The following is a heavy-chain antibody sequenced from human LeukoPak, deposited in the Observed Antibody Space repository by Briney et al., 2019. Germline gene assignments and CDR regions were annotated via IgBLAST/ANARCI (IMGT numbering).Heavy chain of an antibody. Sequence: ASVKVSCKASGYTFTGYYMHWVRQAPGQGLEWMGWINPNSGGTNYAQKFQGKVTMTRDTSISTAYMELSRLRSDDTAVYYCARAIAAAKYYYYMDVWGKGTTVTVSS. J-gene: IGHJ6*03. V-gene: IGHV1-2*02. CDR3: ARAIAAAKYYYYMDV. D-gene: IGHD6-13*01. CDR2: INPNSGGT. CDR1: GYTFTGYY.